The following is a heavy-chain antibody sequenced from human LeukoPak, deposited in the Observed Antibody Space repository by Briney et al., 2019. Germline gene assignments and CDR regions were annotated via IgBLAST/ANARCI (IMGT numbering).Heavy chain of an antibody. D-gene: IGHD2-2*01. Sequence: SETLSLTCAVYGGSFSGYYWSWIRQPPGKGLEWIGEINLSGSTNYNPSLKSRVTISVDTSKNQFSLKLSSVTAADTAVYYCARGGCSSTSCYVAGYDYWGQGTLVTVSS. CDR3: ARGGCSSTSCYVAGYDY. CDR1: GGSFSGYY. V-gene: IGHV4-34*01. J-gene: IGHJ4*02. CDR2: INLSGST.